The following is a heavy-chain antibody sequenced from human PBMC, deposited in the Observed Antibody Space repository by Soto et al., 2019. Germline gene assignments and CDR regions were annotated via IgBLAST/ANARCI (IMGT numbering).Heavy chain of an antibody. Sequence: GESLKISCKAIGYTFTNYWIGWVRQTPGKGLEWMGIIFPGDSDTRYNPSFEGQVTVSADESLSTAYLQWNTLKASDTAMYYCVRPNFGALTHFDFWGQGTLVTVS. CDR3: VRPNFGALTHFDF. CDR2: IFPGDSDT. V-gene: IGHV5-51*01. D-gene: IGHD3-16*01. J-gene: IGHJ4*02. CDR1: GYTFTNYW.